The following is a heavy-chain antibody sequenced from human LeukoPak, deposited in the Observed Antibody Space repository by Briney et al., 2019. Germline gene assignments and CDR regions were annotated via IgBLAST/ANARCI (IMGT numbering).Heavy chain of an antibody. CDR1: GGSISSYY. V-gene: IGHV4-4*07. Sequence: PSETLSLTCTVSGGSISSYYWSWIRQPAGKGLEWIGRIYTSGSTNYNPSLKSRVTISVDTSKNQFSLKLSSVTAADTAVYYCARAGHYCSSTSCYTGYYGMDVWGQGTTVTVSS. D-gene: IGHD2-2*02. CDR2: IYTSGST. CDR3: ARAGHYCSSTSCYTGYYGMDV. J-gene: IGHJ6*02.